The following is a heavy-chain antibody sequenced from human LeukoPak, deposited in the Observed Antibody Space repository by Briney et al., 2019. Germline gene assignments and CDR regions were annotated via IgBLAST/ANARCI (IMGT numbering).Heavy chain of an antibody. J-gene: IGHJ3*02. CDR1: GFTFSSYW. D-gene: IGHD2-8*01. CDR3: AKDFGDCTNGVCFPWAFDI. Sequence: GGSLRLSCAASGFTFSSYWMIWVRQAPGKGLEWVAFIRYDGSNKYYADSVKGRFTISRDNSKNTLYLQMNSLRAEDTAVYYCAKDFGDCTNGVCFPWAFDIWGQGTMVTVSS. CDR2: IRYDGSNK. V-gene: IGHV3-30*02.